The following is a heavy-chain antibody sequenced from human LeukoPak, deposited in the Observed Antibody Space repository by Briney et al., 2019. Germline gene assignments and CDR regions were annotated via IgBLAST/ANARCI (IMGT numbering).Heavy chain of an antibody. CDR2: ISSSSSYI. V-gene: IGHV3-21*01. J-gene: IGHJ4*02. CDR3: ARNTYSYGPRFDY. CDR1: GFTFSSYS. D-gene: IGHD5-18*01. Sequence: PGGSLRLSCAASGFTFSSYSMSWVRQAPGKGLEWVSSISSSSSYIYYADSVKGRFTISRDNAKNSLYLQMNSLRAEDTAVYYCARNTYSYGPRFDYWGQGTLVTVSS.